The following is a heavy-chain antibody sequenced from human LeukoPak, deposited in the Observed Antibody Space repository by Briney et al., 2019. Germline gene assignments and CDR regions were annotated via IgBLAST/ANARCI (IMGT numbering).Heavy chain of an antibody. CDR3: TTVDSSSFGY. CDR1: GFAVINNY. V-gene: IGHV3-15*01. CDR2: IKSKTDGGTT. J-gene: IGHJ4*02. Sequence: GGSLRLSCAASGFAVINNYMSWVRQAPGKGLEWVGRIKSKTDGGTTDYAAPVKGRFTISRDDSKNTLYLQMNSLKTEDTAVYYCTTVDSSSFGYWGQGTLVTVSS. D-gene: IGHD6-13*01.